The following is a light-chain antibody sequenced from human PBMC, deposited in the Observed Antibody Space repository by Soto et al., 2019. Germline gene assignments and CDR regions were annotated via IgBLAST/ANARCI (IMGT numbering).Light chain of an antibody. CDR3: QQYGSSPQT. CDR2: GAS. Sequence: VFTQSPVTLTLSTGERATLSCRASQSVSSSDLAWYQQRPGQAPRLLIYGASSRATGIPDRFSGSGSGTDFTLTISRLEPEDFAVYFCQQYGSSPQTFGQGTKV. J-gene: IGKJ1*01. CDR1: QSVSSSD. V-gene: IGKV3-20*01.